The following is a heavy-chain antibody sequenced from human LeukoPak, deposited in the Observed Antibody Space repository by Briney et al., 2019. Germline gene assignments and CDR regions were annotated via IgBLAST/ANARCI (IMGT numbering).Heavy chain of an antibody. Sequence: PSDTLSLTCAVYSGSFSDHYWSWIRQSPGKGLEWIGEINHSGTTNYFPSLKSRATISVDTSKNQFSLKLSSVTAADTAVYYCARMIRGVQSHLSWFDSWGQGTLVTVS. J-gene: IGHJ5*01. CDR1: SGSFSDHY. CDR2: INHSGTT. V-gene: IGHV4-34*01. D-gene: IGHD3-10*01. CDR3: ARMIRGVQSHLSWFDS.